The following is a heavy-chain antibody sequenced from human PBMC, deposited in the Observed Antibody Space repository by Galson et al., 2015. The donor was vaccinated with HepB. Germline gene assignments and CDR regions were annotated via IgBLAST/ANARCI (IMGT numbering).Heavy chain of an antibody. Sequence: SVKVSCKASGYTFSSYGISWVRQAPGQGLEWMGWISGYNANTNYAQKFQGRVTITTGTSTTTAYMELRSLTSDDTAVYYCARDQIVVVPAATKAYSYGMDVWGQGTTVTVSS. CDR1: GYTFSSYG. CDR2: ISGYNANT. D-gene: IGHD2-2*01. J-gene: IGHJ6*02. CDR3: ARDQIVVVPAATKAYSYGMDV. V-gene: IGHV1-18*04.